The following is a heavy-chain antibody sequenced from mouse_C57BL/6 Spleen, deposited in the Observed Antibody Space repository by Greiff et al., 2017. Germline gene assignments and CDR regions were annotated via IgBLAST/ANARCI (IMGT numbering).Heavy chain of an antibody. CDR1: GYTFTSYW. V-gene: IGHV1-55*01. CDR3: ARSSYCGYLPGAMDY. J-gene: IGHJ4*01. CDR2: IYPGSGST. D-gene: IGHD2-9*01. Sequence: QVQLQQSGAELVKPGASVKMSCKASGYTFTSYWINWVKQRPGQGLEWIGDIYPGSGSTNYNEKFKSKATLTVDTSSSTAYMQLSSLTSEDSAVSYCARSSYCGYLPGAMDYWGQGTSVTVSS.